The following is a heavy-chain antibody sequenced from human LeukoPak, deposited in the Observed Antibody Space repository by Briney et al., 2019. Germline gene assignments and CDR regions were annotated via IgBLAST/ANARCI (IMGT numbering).Heavy chain of an antibody. V-gene: IGHV3-30*03. J-gene: IGHJ4*02. CDR2: ISYDGSNK. Sequence: GGSLRLSCAASGFTLGSYWMSWVRQASGKGLEWVAVISYDGSNKYYADSVKGRFTISRDNSKNTLYLQMNGLRAEDTAVYYCARDIGGTYFDYWGQGTLVTVSS. CDR3: ARDIGGTYFDY. CDR1: GFTLGSYW. D-gene: IGHD1-26*01.